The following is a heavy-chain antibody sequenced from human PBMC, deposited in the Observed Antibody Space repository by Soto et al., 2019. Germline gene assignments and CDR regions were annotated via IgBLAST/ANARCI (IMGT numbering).Heavy chain of an antibody. V-gene: IGHV3-72*01. CDR3: ARAFYGSGSYSLDY. J-gene: IGHJ4*02. CDR1: GFTFSDHY. CDR2: TRNRASGYIT. D-gene: IGHD3-10*01. Sequence: EVKLVESGGGLVQPGGSLRLSCAASGFTFSDHYMDWVRQAPAKGLEWVGRTRNRASGYITEYAASVRGRFTISRDDSKNSLYLQMNSLKTEDTAVYYCARAFYGSGSYSLDYWGQGALVTVSS.